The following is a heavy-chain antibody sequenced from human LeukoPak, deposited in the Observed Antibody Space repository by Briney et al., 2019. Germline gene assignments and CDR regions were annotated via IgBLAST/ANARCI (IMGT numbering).Heavy chain of an antibody. CDR1: GYVFIRHW. Sequence: GGSLKISCKASGYVFIRHWIGWVRQVPGKGLEWMGVIHPEDSYIRYNAAFQGQATLSVDESTSTAYLQLSSLKASDTAIYYCARQNHYYYYMDVWGRGTTVTVSS. J-gene: IGHJ6*03. CDR3: ARQNHYYYYMDV. CDR2: IHPEDSYI. V-gene: IGHV5-51*01.